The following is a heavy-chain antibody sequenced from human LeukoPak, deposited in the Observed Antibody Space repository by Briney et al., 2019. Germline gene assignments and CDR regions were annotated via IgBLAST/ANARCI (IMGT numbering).Heavy chain of an antibody. CDR3: ARAGVVTPLGAFDI. V-gene: IGHV3-53*01. CDR2: IYSGGST. CDR1: GFTVSSNY. J-gene: IGHJ3*02. D-gene: IGHD4-23*01. Sequence: GGSLRLSCAFSGFTVSSNYMSWVRQAPGRGLEWVSVIYSGGSTYYADSVKGRFTISRDNSKNTLYLQMNSLRAEDTAVYYCARAGVVTPLGAFDIWGQGTMVTVSS.